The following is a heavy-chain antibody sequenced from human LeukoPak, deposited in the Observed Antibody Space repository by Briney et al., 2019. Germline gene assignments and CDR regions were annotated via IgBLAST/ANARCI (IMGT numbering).Heavy chain of an antibody. CDR2: ISGDGGGT. Sequence: GSLRLSCAASGFAFSTYAMNWVRQAPGKGLEWVSSISGDGGGTYYADSVKGRFTISRDNSKNTLYLQMNSLRTEDTAVYYCGRDYWYLPDYWGQGTLVTVSS. V-gene: IGHV3-23*01. D-gene: IGHD6-13*01. J-gene: IGHJ4*02. CDR3: GRDYWYLPDY. CDR1: GFAFSTYA.